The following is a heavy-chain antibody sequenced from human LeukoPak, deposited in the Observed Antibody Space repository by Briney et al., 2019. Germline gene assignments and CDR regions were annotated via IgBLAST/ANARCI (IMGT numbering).Heavy chain of an antibody. V-gene: IGHV1-18*01. J-gene: IGHJ4*02. CDR1: GGTFSSYA. CDR3: ARGYDSSGYPIKYYFDY. D-gene: IGHD3-22*01. CDR2: ISAYNGNT. Sequence: GASVKVSCKASGGTFSSYAISWVRQAPGQGLEWMGWISAYNGNTNYAQKFQGRVTMTTDTSTSTAYMELRSLRSDDTAVYYCARGYDSSGYPIKYYFDYWGQGTLVTVSS.